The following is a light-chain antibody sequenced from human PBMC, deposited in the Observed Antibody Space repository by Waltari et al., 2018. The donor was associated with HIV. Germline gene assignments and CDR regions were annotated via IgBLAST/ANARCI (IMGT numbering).Light chain of an antibody. CDR2: GAS. CDR1: QTINGN. Sequence: DIQMTQSPSSLSASVGDRVTITCRASQTINGNLNWYQQIPGKAPKLLIFGASTLQTGVPARFSGSGSWTHFTPTVTSLPPEDFATYFCQQTYRPPRTFGQGTRVDIK. V-gene: IGKV1-39*01. J-gene: IGKJ5*01. CDR3: QQTYRPPRT.